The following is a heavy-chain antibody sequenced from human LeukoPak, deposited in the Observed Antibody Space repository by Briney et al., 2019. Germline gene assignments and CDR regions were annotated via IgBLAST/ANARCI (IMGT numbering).Heavy chain of an antibody. CDR3: AREIVGTAGAFDI. Sequence: GGSLRLSCAASGFTFSSYAMHWVRQAPGKGLEWVAVISYDGSNKYYADSVKGRFTISRDNSKNTLYLQMISLRAEDTAVYYCAREIVGTAGAFDIWGQGTMVTVSS. CDR1: GFTFSSYA. J-gene: IGHJ3*02. CDR2: ISYDGSNK. D-gene: IGHD2-21*01. V-gene: IGHV3-30*14.